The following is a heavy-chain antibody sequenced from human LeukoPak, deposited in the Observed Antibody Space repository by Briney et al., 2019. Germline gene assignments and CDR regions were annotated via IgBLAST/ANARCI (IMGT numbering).Heavy chain of an antibody. CDR1: GFTFSDYY. Sequence: PGGSLRLSCAASGFTFSDYYINWIRQAPGQGLEWISYMSHTSRTIYYAESVKGRFTISRDNTENSVFLQTNSLRADDTAVYYCARGLLTRSSGYPYFDTWGQGTLVTVSS. CDR2: MSHTSRTI. D-gene: IGHD3-22*01. J-gene: IGHJ4*02. V-gene: IGHV3-11*01. CDR3: ARGLLTRSSGYPYFDT.